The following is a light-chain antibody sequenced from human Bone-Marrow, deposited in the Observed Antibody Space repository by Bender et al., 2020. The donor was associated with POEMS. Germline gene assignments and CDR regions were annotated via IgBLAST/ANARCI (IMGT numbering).Light chain of an antibody. CDR2: EVS. Sequence: QSALTQPASVSGSPGQSITISCTGSSSDVGGYNYVSWYQQHPGKAPKLIIYEVSKRPSGVSNRFSGSKSGNTASLTISGLQAEDEADYYCSSYTSSSHVFGTGTKVTVL. CDR3: SSYTSSSHV. V-gene: IGLV2-14*01. CDR1: SSDVGGYNY. J-gene: IGLJ1*01.